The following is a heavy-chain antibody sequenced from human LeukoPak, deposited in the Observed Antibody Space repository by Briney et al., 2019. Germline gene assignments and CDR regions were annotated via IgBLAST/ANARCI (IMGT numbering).Heavy chain of an antibody. CDR3: TTDRVYYYGSGV. CDR1: GGSIGSYY. CDR2: IKSKTDGGTT. V-gene: IGHV3-15*01. D-gene: IGHD3-10*01. J-gene: IGHJ4*02. Sequence: ETLSLTCTVSGGSIGSYYWSWIRQPPGKGLEWVGRIKSKTDGGTTDYAAPVKGRFTISRDDSKNTLYLQMNSLKTEDTAVYYCTTDRVYYYGSGVWGQGTLVTVSS.